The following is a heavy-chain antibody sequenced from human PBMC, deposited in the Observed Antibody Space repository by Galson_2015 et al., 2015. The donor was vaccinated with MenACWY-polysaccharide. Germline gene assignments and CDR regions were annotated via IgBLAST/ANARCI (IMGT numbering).Heavy chain of an antibody. CDR2: FNPSDGST. D-gene: IGHD1-26*01. V-gene: IGHV1-46*01. Sequence: SVKVSCKASGYTFTSYYLHWVRQAPGRGLEWMGIFNPSDGSTDYAQKFQGRVTMTRDTSTSTAYMELSSLRSEDTAVYYCARGSPIGMFYCDYWGQGTLVTVSS. J-gene: IGHJ4*02. CDR3: ARGSPIGMFYCDY. CDR1: GYTFTSYY.